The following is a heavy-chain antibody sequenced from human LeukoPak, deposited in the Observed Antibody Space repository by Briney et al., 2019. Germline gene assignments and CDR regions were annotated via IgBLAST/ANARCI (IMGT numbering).Heavy chain of an antibody. CDR3: AKVSEPYYDILTGYYDY. CDR1: GFTFDDYA. V-gene: IGHV3-9*01. D-gene: IGHD3-9*01. J-gene: IGHJ4*02. Sequence: PGGSLRLSCAASGFTFDDYAMHWVRQAPGKGLEWVSGINWNSGSIGYADSAKGRFTISRDNAKNSLYLQMNSLRAEDTALYYCAKVSEPYYDILTGYYDYWGQGTLVTVSS. CDR2: INWNSGSI.